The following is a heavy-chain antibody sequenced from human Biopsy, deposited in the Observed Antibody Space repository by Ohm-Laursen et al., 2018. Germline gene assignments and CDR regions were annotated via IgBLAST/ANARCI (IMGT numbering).Heavy chain of an antibody. V-gene: IGHV1-69*06. CDR3: ASLEDRTFDK. J-gene: IGHJ4*02. CDR2: INPMFGTA. CDR1: GATFSNYA. Sequence: SSVKVSCKASGATFSNYAINWLRQAPGQGLEWMGGINPMFGTAKYAQRFQGRVTITADKSTRTADMELSSLRSEDTAVYYCASLEDRTFDKWGQGTLVTVSS.